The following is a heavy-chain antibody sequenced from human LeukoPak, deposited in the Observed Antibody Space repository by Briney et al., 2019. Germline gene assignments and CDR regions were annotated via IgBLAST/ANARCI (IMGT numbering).Heavy chain of an antibody. CDR2: ISSSSSYI. J-gene: IGHJ4*02. Sequence: GGSLRLSCAASGFTFSSYSMNWVRQAPGKGLEWVSSISSSSSYIYYADSVKGRFTISRDNAKNSLYLQMNSLRAEDTAVYYCARVVYIVATIVADYWGQGTLVTVSS. CDR3: ARVVYIVATIVADY. V-gene: IGHV3-21*01. D-gene: IGHD5-12*01. CDR1: GFTFSSYS.